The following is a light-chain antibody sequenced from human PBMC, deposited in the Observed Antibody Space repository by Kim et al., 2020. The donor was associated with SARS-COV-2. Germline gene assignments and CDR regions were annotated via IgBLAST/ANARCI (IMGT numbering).Light chain of an antibody. J-gene: IGLJ3*02. V-gene: IGLV2-14*03. Sequence: GPSITIPCTGTISDVGGYNYVSWYQHHPGKAPKLMIYDVSNRPSGVSNRFSGSKSGNTASLTISGLQAEDEADYYCSSYTSSSTRVFGGGTQLTVL. CDR3: SSYTSSSTRV. CDR2: DVS. CDR1: ISDVGGYNY.